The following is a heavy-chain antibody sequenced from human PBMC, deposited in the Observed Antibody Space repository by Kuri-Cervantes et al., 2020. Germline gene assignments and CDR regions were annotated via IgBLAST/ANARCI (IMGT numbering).Heavy chain of an antibody. CDR3: ARGGGFLDYYGMDV. V-gene: IGHV3-66*01. Sequence: LSLTCAASGFTVSSNYMSWVRRAPGKGLEWVSVIYSGGSTYYADSVKGRFTISRDNSKNTLYLQMNSLRAEDTAVYYCARGGGFLDYYGMDVWGQGTTVTVSS. CDR1: GFTVSSNY. J-gene: IGHJ6*02. CDR2: IYSGGST. D-gene: IGHD2/OR15-2a*01.